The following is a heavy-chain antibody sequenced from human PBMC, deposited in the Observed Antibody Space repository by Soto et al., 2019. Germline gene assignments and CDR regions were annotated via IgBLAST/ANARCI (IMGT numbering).Heavy chain of an antibody. CDR2: ISYDGSNR. CDR1: GFTFGRFG. Sequence: SGGSLILSCAASGFTFGRFGMHWVRQAPGKGRGWVAVISYDGSNRFYADSVKGRFTISRDNSKNTLYLQMNSLSPEDTAVYYCAKDLYGSETYTYYCGMDVWGQGTTVTVSS. J-gene: IGHJ6*02. D-gene: IGHD3-10*01. CDR3: AKDLYGSETYTYYCGMDV. V-gene: IGHV3-30*18.